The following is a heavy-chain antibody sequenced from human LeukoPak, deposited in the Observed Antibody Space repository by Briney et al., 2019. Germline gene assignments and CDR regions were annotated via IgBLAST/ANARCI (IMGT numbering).Heavy chain of an antibody. CDR1: GYTFTGYY. D-gene: IGHD3-3*01. V-gene: IGHV1-2*02. CDR2: INPNSGGT. J-gene: IGHJ6*03. CDR3: ARSYYDFWSGYYSDYYYMDV. Sequence: ASVKVSCKASGYTFTGYYMHWVRQAPGQGLEWMGWINPNSGGTNYERKFQGRVTMTRDTSISTAYMELSRLRSDDTAVYYCARSYYDFWSGYYSDYYYMDVWGKGTTVTVSS.